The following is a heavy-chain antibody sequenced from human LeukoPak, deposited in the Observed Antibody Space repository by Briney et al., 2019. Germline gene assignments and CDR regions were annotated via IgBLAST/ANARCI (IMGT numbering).Heavy chain of an antibody. CDR2: INTDGSST. CDR1: GFTFSSYW. Sequence: QPGGSLRLSCVVSGFTFSSYWMHWVRQAPGKRLVWVSRINTDGSSTKYADSVKGRFSISRDNAKNTLYLQMDSLRAEDTAVYYCARAQLYYHGSGSYYTPTDYWGQGTLVAVSS. V-gene: IGHV3-74*01. J-gene: IGHJ4*02. CDR3: ARAQLYYHGSGSYYTPTDY. D-gene: IGHD3-10*01.